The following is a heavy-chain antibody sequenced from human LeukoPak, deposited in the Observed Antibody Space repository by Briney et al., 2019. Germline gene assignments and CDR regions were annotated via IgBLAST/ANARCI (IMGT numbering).Heavy chain of an antibody. CDR3: ARVSPPYGDYIDY. J-gene: IGHJ4*02. Sequence: PSETLSLTCTVSGGSISSYYWSWIRQPPGKGLEWIGYIYYSGSTNYNPSLKSRVTISVDTSKNQFSLKLSSVTAADTAVYYCARVSPPYGDYIDYWGQGTLVTVSS. CDR1: GGSISSYY. D-gene: IGHD4-17*01. V-gene: IGHV4-59*01. CDR2: IYYSGST.